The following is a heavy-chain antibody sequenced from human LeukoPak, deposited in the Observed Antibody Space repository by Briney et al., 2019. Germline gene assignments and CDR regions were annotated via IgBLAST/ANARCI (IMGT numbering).Heavy chain of an antibody. CDR3: ATESIPDY. CDR1: GFTFSSYS. CDR2: ISSTRSPI. J-gene: IGHJ4*02. V-gene: IGHV3-48*01. Sequence: PGGSLRLSCAASGFTFSSYSMNWVRQAPGKGLEWVSYISSTRSPIHYADSVKGRFTISRGNAKNSLYLQMNSLRAEDTAVYYCATESIPDYWGQGTLVTVSP. D-gene: IGHD2/OR15-2a*01.